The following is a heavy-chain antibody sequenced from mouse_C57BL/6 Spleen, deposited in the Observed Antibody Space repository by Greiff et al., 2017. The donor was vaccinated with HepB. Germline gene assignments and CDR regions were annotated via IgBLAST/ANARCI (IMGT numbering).Heavy chain of an antibody. Sequence: VKLQQPGAELVRPGTSVKLSCKASGYTFTSYWMHWVKQRPGQGLEWIGVIDPSDSYTNYNQKFKGKATLTVDTSSSTAYMQLSSLTSEDSAVYYCASVDYGAWFAYWGQGTLVTVSA. V-gene: IGHV1-59*01. CDR1: GYTFTSYW. D-gene: IGHD2-4*01. J-gene: IGHJ3*01. CDR3: ASVDYGAWFAY. CDR2: IDPSDSYT.